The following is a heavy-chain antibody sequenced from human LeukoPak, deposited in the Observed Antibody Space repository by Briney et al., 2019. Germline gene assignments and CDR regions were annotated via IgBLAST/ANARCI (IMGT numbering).Heavy chain of an antibody. J-gene: IGHJ6*04. CDR2: IIPIFGTA. D-gene: IGHD4-17*01. V-gene: IGHV1-69*06. CDR3: ARTPATVTTWADGVDV. Sequence: SVKVSCKASGGTFSSYAISWVRQAPGQGLEWMGGIIPIFGTANYAQKFQGRVTITADKSTSTAYMELSSLRSEDTAVYYCARTPATVTTWADGVDVWGKGTTVTVSS. CDR1: GGTFSSYA.